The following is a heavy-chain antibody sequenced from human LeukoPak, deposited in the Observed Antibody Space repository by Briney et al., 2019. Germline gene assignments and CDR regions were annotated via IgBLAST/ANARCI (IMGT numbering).Heavy chain of an antibody. CDR2: IIPIFGTA. CDR3: ARGRSRHFDY. CDR1: GGTFSSYA. Sequence: ASVKVSCKASGGTFSSYAISWVRQAPGQGLEWMGRIIPIFGTANYAQKFQGRVTITTDESTSTAYMDLSSLRSEDTAVYYCARGRSRHFDYWGQGTLVTVSS. V-gene: IGHV1-69*05. J-gene: IGHJ4*02.